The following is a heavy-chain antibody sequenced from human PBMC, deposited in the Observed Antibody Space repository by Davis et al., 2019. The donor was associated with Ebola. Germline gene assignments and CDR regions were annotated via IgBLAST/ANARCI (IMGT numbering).Heavy chain of an antibody. CDR3: PTDAESWLDFDY. CDR2: IKQDGSEK. CDR1: GTPFDNYW. D-gene: IGHD5-24*01. J-gene: IGHJ4*02. Sequence: PWGSLTLSCVVSGTPFDNYWMNWVRQAPGKGLEWVAIIKQDGSEKYYVDSVRGRFTISRDDDKSTLYLQMNSLRDEDTAIYYCPTDAESWLDFDYWGQGTLVTVSS. V-gene: IGHV3-7*01.